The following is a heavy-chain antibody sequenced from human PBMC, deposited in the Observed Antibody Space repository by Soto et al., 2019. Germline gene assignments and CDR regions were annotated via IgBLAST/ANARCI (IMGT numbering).Heavy chain of an antibody. J-gene: IGHJ5*02. CDR1: GYTFTSYG. V-gene: IGHV1-18*01. CDR2: ISAYNGNT. D-gene: IGHD3-10*01. Sequence: GASVKVSCKASGYTFTSYGISWVRQAPGQGLEWMGWISAYNGNTNYAQKLQGRVTMTRDTSISTAYMELSRLRSDDTAVYYCARGRYYYGSGSYYKGDWFDPWGQGTLVTVSS. CDR3: ARGRYYYGSGSYYKGDWFDP.